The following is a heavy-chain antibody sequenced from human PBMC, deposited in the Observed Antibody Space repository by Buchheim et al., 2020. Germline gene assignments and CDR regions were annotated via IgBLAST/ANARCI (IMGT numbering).Heavy chain of an antibody. V-gene: IGHV6-1*01. CDR3: ARQRDQFDP. CDR1: GDSVSSNSTS. Sequence: QVKLQQSGPGLLKPSQTLSLTCAISGDSVSSNSTSWNWIRQSPSRGLEWLARTYYASEWHSDYAALVKIRITVNADTSKNQFSLQLNSVTPEDTAVYYCARQRDQFDPWGQGT. J-gene: IGHJ5*02. CDR2: TYYASEWHS.